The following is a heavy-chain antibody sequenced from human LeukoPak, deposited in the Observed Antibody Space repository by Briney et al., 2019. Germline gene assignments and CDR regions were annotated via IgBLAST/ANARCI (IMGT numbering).Heavy chain of an antibody. Sequence: GESLKISCKGSGYRFTSYWIGWVRQMPGKGLEWMGIIYPGDSDTRYSPSFQGQVTISADKSISTAYLQWSSLKASDTAMYYCGRGGYYSGGFFYYYFDYWGQGTLVTVSS. CDR1: GYRFTSYW. D-gene: IGHD2-15*01. CDR3: GRGGYYSGGFFYYYFDY. J-gene: IGHJ4*02. CDR2: IYPGDSDT. V-gene: IGHV5-51*01.